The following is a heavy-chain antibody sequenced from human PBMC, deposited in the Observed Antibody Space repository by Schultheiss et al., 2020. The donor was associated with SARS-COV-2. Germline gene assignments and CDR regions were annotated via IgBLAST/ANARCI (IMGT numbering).Heavy chain of an antibody. Sequence: ASVKVSCKASGYTFTKYEINWVRQATGQGLEWMGWMNPNSGNTGYAEKFQGRVTMTRDTSISTAYMELSRLRSDDTAVYYCASGRPSTVRYFDYWGQGTLVTVSS. CDR1: GYTFTKYE. CDR3: ASGRPSTVRYFDY. D-gene: IGHD4-17*01. CDR2: MNPNSGNT. V-gene: IGHV1-8*01. J-gene: IGHJ4*02.